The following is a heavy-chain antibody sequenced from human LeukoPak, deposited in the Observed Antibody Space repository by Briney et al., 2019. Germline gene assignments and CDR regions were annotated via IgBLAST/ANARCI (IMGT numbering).Heavy chain of an antibody. CDR3: ARPIRRDDYNIGYCYYGTDV. V-gene: IGHV4-39*01. CDR1: GGSISRSSYY. Sequence: SETLSLTCTVSGGSISRSSYYWGRVRQTPGKGPEWIGSVYYSGSTHYNPSLKRRATISVDTSKNQFSLKLSSVTTADAAVYYCARPIRRDDYNIGYCYYGTDVWGQGTTVTVSS. D-gene: IGHD5-24*01. J-gene: IGHJ6*02. CDR2: VYYSGST.